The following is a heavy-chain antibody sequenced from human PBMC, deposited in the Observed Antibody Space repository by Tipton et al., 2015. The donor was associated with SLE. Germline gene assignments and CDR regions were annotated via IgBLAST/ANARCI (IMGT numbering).Heavy chain of an antibody. J-gene: IGHJ3*02. D-gene: IGHD6-13*01. CDR3: TRAAAGAGADFDI. CDR2: IRSKAYGGTT. V-gene: IGHV3-49*03. Sequence: SLRLSCTASGFTFGDYAMSWFRQAPGKGLERVGFIRSKAYGGTTEYAASVKGRFTISRGDSKSIAYLQMNSLKTEDTAVYYCTRAAAGAGADFDIWGQGTMVTVSS. CDR1: GFTFGDYA.